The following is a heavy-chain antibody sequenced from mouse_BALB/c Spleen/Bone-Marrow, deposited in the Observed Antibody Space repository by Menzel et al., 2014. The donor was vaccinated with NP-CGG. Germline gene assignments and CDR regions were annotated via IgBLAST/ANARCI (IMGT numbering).Heavy chain of an antibody. Sequence: EVQRVESGGGLVQPGGSRKLSCAASGFTFSSFGMHWVRQAPEKGLEWVAYISSGSSTVYYADKVMGRFTISRDNPKNTLFLQMTSLRSEDTAMYYCARSTWSYYNGMDYWGQGTSVTVSS. CDR3: ARSTWSYYNGMDY. CDR2: ISSGSSTV. V-gene: IGHV5-17*02. D-gene: IGHD1-1*01. J-gene: IGHJ4*01. CDR1: GFTFSSFG.